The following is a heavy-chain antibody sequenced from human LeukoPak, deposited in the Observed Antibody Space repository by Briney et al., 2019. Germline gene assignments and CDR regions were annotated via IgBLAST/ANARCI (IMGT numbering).Heavy chain of an antibody. J-gene: IGHJ4*02. Sequence: SETLSLTCTVSGGSISSTRYYWGWIRQPPGKGLEWIGSIYYSGNTYYNPSLKSRVTMSVDRSKNQFSLKLSSVTAADTAVYYCARVDIVATIDYWGQGTLVTVSS. CDR3: ARVDIVATIDY. CDR1: GGSISSTRYY. D-gene: IGHD5-12*01. CDR2: IYYSGNT. V-gene: IGHV4-39*07.